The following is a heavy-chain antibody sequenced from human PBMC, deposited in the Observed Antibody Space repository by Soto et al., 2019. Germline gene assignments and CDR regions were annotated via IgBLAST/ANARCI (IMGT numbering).Heavy chain of an antibody. J-gene: IGHJ5*02. V-gene: IGHV4-34*01. D-gene: IGHD2-15*01. CDR3: ARGTLATRNWFEH. CDR1: GGSFSGYY. Sequence: PSETLCLTCAVYGGSFSGYYLSWIRQAPGKGLEWVGEINHSGSTNYNPHLQSRVPVSVDTSKKQLSLKLSSVTAADTAVYYCARGTLATRNWFEHWGQGSLVTGPS. CDR2: INHSGST.